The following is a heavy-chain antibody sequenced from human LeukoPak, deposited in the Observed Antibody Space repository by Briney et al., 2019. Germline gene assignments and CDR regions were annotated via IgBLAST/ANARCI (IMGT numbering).Heavy chain of an antibody. D-gene: IGHD2-15*01. V-gene: IGHV1-69*05. CDR2: FIPIFGTA. CDR3: AREVLGYCSGGSCLWFDP. J-gene: IGHJ5*02. CDR1: GGTFSSYA. Sequence: ASVKVSCKASGGTFSSYAISWVRQAPGQGLEWMGGFIPIFGTANYAQKFQGRVTITTDESTSTAYMELSSLRSEDTAVYYCAREVLGYCSGGSCLWFDPWGQGTLVTVSS.